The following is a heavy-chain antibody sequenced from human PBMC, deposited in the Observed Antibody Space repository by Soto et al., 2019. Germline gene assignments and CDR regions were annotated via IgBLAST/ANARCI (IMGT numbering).Heavy chain of an antibody. CDR3: AGSIVVVTALDY. J-gene: IGHJ4*02. CDR1: GYTFTSYA. CDR2: INAGNGNT. D-gene: IGHD2-21*02. Sequence: QVQLVQSGAEEKKPGASVKVSCKASGYTFTSYAMHWVRQAPGQRLEWMGWINAGNGNTKYSQKFQGRVTITRDTSASTAYRELSSLRSEDTAVYYWAGSIVVVTALDYWGQGTLVTVSS. V-gene: IGHV1-3*05.